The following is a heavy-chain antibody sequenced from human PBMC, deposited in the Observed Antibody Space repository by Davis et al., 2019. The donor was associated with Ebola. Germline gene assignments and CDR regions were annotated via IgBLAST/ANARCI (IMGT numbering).Heavy chain of an antibody. J-gene: IGHJ4*02. CDR2: INPHNGNT. CDR1: GGTFSSYT. V-gene: IGHV1-18*01. Sequence: ASVKVSCKASGGTFSSYTIGWVRQAPGQGLEWMGRINPHNGNTNYAQNVQGRVIMTSDTATTTAYMEVGSLRSDDTAVYYCARAQFPTTSDHWGQGTLVTVSS. CDR3: ARAQFPTTSDH. D-gene: IGHD1-1*01.